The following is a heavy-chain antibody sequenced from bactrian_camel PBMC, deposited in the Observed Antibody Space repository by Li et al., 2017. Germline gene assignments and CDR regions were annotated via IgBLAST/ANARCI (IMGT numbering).Heavy chain of an antibody. D-gene: IGHD6*01. Sequence: DVQLVESGGGLVQPGESLRLSCVASGITFSRHDMSWFRQAPGKEREGVAFAYKGYTRTGYADSVAGRFTIYQDNAKNTVYLQMNSLKPEDTAEYYCAAEWVWTGNSCDSIFRSQDFDYWGQGTQVTVS. CDR2: AYKGYTRT. J-gene: IGHJ6*01. CDR3: AAEWVWTGNSCDSIFRSQDFDY. V-gene: IGHV3S35*01. CDR1: GITFSRHD.